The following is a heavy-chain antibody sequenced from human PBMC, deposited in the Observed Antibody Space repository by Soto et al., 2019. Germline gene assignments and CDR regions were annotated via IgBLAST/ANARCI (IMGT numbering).Heavy chain of an antibody. V-gene: IGHV4-34*01. Sequence: PSETPSLTCALYGGAVRGFYWGWVPPPPGKGLGWIGEINDSGTTNYNPSLKSRVTISADTSKTHFSLRLTSVTAADTAVYYCARETSQNVYSHYGMDVWGQGTTVTVSS. CDR2: INDSGTT. J-gene: IGHJ6*02. CDR3: ARETSQNVYSHYGMDV. CDR1: GGAVRGFY.